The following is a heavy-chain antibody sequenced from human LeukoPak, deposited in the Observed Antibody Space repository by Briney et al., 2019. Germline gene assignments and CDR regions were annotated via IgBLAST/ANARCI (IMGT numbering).Heavy chain of an antibody. Sequence: SETLSLTCTVSGGSISSYYWSWIRQPPGKGLEWIGYIYYSGSTNYNPSLKSRDTISVDTSKNQFSLKLSSVTAADTAVYYCARDCSSTSCYDAFDIWGQGTMVTVSS. CDR2: IYYSGST. J-gene: IGHJ3*02. V-gene: IGHV4-59*01. CDR1: GGSISSYY. CDR3: ARDCSSTSCYDAFDI. D-gene: IGHD2-2*01.